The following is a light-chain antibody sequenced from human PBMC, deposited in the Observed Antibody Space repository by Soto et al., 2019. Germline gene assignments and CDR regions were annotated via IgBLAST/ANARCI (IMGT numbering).Light chain of an antibody. CDR3: QQYKNWPPVT. CDR1: QSVNTN. J-gene: IGKJ4*01. CDR2: GAS. V-gene: IGKV3-15*01. Sequence: ETVMTQSPATLSVSLGERATLSCRASQSVNTNLAWYQQKPGQAPRLLIYGASIRATGVPARFSGSGSGTDFALTISSLQPEDFAVYFCQQYKNWPPVTFGGGTKVEIK.